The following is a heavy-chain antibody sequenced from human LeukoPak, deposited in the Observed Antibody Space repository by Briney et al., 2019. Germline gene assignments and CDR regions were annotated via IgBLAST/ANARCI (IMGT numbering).Heavy chain of an antibody. J-gene: IGHJ4*02. Sequence: GGSLRLSCAASGFTFSSYAMHCVRQAPGRGLEWVAVISYDGSNKYYADSVKGRFTISRDHSQNTLYLQMNSLRAEDTAVYYCARGSFDYWGQGTLVTVSS. CDR1: GFTFSSYA. CDR3: ARGSFDY. CDR2: ISYDGSNK. V-gene: IGHV3-30*04.